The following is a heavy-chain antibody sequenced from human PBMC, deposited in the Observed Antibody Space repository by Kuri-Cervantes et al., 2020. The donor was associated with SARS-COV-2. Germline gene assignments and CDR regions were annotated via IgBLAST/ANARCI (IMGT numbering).Heavy chain of an antibody. CDR2: IDWDDDK. D-gene: IGHD3-10*01. J-gene: IGHJ4*02. Sequence: SGPTLVKPTQTLTLTCTFSGFSFSTSGMCVSWIRQPPGKALEWLARIDWDDDKYYSTSLTTRLTVSKDTSRNQVVLTMTNMDPADTATYYCARAYGSGNYRLDYWGQGTLVTVSS. CDR3: ARAYGSGNYRLDY. CDR1: GFSFSTSGMC. V-gene: IGHV2-70*11.